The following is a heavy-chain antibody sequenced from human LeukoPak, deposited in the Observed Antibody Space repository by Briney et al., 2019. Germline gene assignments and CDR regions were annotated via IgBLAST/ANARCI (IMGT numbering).Heavy chain of an antibody. CDR3: AIDPNWGTHS. CDR1: ASTFSSYW. CDR2: IGSSGGGI. J-gene: IGHJ4*02. Sequence: GGSLRLSCAASASTFSSYWMSWVRHPPGKRLEWVSIIGSSGGGIHYADSVKGRFTISKDNSKNALYLQMNSLRVEDTAVYYCAIDPNWGTHSWGQGVLVTVSS. D-gene: IGHD7-27*01. V-gene: IGHV3-23*01.